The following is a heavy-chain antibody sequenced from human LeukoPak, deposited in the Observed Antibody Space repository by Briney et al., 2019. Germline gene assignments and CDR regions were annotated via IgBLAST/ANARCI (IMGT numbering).Heavy chain of an antibody. Sequence: SVKVSCKASGGTFTSYAYSWVRQAPGQGLEWMGRIIIILGIANYAQKFQGRGMITADKSTSTAYIELSSLRSGDTAVYYCGRGSNWQQLVNWLDPWGQGTLVTVSS. V-gene: IGHV1-69*04. CDR2: IIIILGIA. J-gene: IGHJ5*02. D-gene: IGHD6-13*01. CDR3: GRGSNWQQLVNWLDP. CDR1: GGTFTSYA.